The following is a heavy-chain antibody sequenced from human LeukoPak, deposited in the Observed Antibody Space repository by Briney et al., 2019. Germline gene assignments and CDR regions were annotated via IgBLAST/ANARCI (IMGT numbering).Heavy chain of an antibody. CDR2: INPSGGST. V-gene: IGHV1-46*01. Sequence: ASVKVSCKASGYTFTSYYMHWVRQAPGQGLEWMGIINPSGGSTSYAQKFQGRVTMTRDMSTSTVYVELSSLRSEDTAVYYCARGITGTTDWFDPWGQGTLVTVSS. J-gene: IGHJ5*02. CDR1: GYTFTSYY. CDR3: ARGITGTTDWFDP. D-gene: IGHD1-7*01.